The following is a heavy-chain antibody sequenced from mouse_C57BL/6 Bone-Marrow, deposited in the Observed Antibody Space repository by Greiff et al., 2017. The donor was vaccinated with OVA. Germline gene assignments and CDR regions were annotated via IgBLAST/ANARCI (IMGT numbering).Heavy chain of an antibody. CDR2: IYPGDGDT. CDR1: GYAFSSSW. Sequence: QVQLKQSGPELVKPGASVKISCTASGYAFSSSWMNWVKQRPGKGLEWIGRIYPGDGDTDYNGKFKGKATMTADKSSSTAYMQLSSLTSEDSAVYFCASPLYFDYWGQGTTLTVSS. J-gene: IGHJ2*01. CDR3: ASPLYFDY. V-gene: IGHV1-82*01.